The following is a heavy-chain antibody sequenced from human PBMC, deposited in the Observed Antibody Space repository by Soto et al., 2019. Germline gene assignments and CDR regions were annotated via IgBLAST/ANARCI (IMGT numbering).Heavy chain of an antibody. Sequence: QVLLVQSGAEVKKPGSSVKVSCKVSGGSFSTYTLTWVRQAPGQGLEWMGGIIPMFGIINYAQKFQGRVTITADRSTTTAYRELISLRSDDTAVYYCAILTPITGVYWGQGAQVTVSS. J-gene: IGHJ4*02. CDR1: GGSFSTYT. V-gene: IGHV1-69*17. CDR2: IIPMFGII. CDR3: AILTPITGVY. D-gene: IGHD5-12*01.